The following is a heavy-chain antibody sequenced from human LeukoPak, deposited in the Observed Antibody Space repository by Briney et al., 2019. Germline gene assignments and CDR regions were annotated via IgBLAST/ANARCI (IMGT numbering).Heavy chain of an antibody. V-gene: IGHV3-53*01. CDR1: GFGVSSNY. CDR2: IYSGGST. J-gene: IGHJ1*01. D-gene: IGHD2-21*02. Sequence: PGGSLRLSCAASGFGVSSNYMSWVRQAPGKGLEWVSVIYSGGSTYYADSVKGRFTISRDNSKNTLYLQMKSLRAEDTAVYYCARTDETAPAEDFQHWGQGTLVTVSS. CDR3: ARTDETAPAEDFQH.